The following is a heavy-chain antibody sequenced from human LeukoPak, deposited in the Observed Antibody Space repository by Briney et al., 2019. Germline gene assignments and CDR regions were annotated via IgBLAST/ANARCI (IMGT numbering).Heavy chain of an antibody. CDR3: AREDIVLMVCAATLRNYGMDV. CDR2: IIPIFGTA. V-gene: IGHV1-69*13. J-gene: IGHJ6*02. CDR1: GGTFSSYA. Sequence: ASVKVSCKASGGTFSSYAISWVRQAPGQGLEWMGGIIPIFGTANYAQKFQGRVTITADESTSTAYMELSSLRSEDTAVYYCAREDIVLMVCAATLRNYGMDVWGQGTTVTVSS. D-gene: IGHD2-8*01.